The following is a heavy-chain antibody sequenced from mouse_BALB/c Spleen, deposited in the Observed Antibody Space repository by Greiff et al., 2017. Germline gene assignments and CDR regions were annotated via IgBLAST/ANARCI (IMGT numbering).Heavy chain of an antibody. J-gene: IGHJ4*01. CDR1: GYTFTDYA. Sequence: VQLQQSGAELVRPAVSVKISCKGSGYTFTDYAMHWVKQSHAKSLEWIGVISTYYGDASYNQKFKGKATMTVDKSSSTAYMELARLTSEDSAIYYCARFPIYDGYYDYAMDYWGQGTSVTVSS. V-gene: IGHV1S137*01. CDR2: ISTYYGDA. CDR3: ARFPIYDGYYDYAMDY. D-gene: IGHD2-3*01.